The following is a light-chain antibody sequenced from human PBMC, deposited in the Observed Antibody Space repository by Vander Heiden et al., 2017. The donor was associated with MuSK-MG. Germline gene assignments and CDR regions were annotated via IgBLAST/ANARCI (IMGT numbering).Light chain of an antibody. CDR2: CAS. CDR3: QQYGSSPWT. J-gene: IGKJ1*01. Sequence: IVLTPSPGTLSLSPRATATLSCRASQSVSSSYLAWYQQKPGQAPRLLIYCASSRATGIPDRFSGSGSGTDFTLTISRLEPEDFAVYYCQQYGSSPWTFGQRTKVEIK. V-gene: IGKV3-20*01. CDR1: QSVSSSY.